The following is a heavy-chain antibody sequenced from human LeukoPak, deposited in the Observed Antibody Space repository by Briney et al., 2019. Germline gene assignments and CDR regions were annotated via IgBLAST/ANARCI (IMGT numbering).Heavy chain of an antibody. Sequence: ASVKVSCKASGYTYTGYYMHWLRQAPGQGLEWMGWINPNSGGTNYAQKFQGRVTMTRDTSISTAYMELSRLRSDDTAVYYCATGYYYGSTRGDAFDIWGQGTMVTVSS. CDR3: ATGYYYGSTRGDAFDI. CDR2: INPNSGGT. D-gene: IGHD3-22*01. V-gene: IGHV1-2*02. CDR1: GYTYTGYY. J-gene: IGHJ3*02.